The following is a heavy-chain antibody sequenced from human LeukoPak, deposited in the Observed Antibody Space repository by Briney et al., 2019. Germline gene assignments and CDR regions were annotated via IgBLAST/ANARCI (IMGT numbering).Heavy chain of an antibody. J-gene: IGHJ6*02. CDR2: INHSGST. Sequence: PSETLSLTCAVYGGSFSGYYWSWIRQPPGKGLEWIGEINHSGSTNYNPSLKSRVTISVDTSKNQFSLKLSSVTAADTAVYYCARDLTAVTTYRYYYYGMDVWGQGTTVTVSS. D-gene: IGHD4-17*01. V-gene: IGHV4-34*01. CDR3: ARDLTAVTTYRYYYYGMDV. CDR1: GGSFSGYY.